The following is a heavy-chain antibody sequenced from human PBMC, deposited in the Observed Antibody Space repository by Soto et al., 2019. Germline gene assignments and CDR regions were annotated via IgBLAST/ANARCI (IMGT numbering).Heavy chain of an antibody. D-gene: IGHD3-22*01. CDR2: ISAYNGNT. CDR3: ARDFTMIVEGYYFDY. Sequence: GASVKVSCKASGYTFTSYGISWVRQAPGQGLEWMRWISAYNGNTNYAQKLQGRVTMTTDTSTSTAYMELRSLRSDDTAVYYCARDFTMIVEGYYFDYWGQGTLVTVSS. J-gene: IGHJ4*02. V-gene: IGHV1-18*01. CDR1: GYTFTSYG.